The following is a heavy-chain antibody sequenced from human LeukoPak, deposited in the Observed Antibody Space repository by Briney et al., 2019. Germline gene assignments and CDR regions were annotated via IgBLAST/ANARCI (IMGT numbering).Heavy chain of an antibody. V-gene: IGHV3-21*01. CDR1: GFTFSSYS. D-gene: IGHD3-22*01. CDR3: ARESSGYFY. CDR2: ISSSSSFR. J-gene: IGHJ4*02. Sequence: GGSLRLSCAASGFTFSSYSMNWVRQAPGKGLEWVSSISSSSSFRYYADSVKGRFTISRDNAKNSLYLQMNSLRAEDTAVYYCARESSGYFYWGQGTLVTVSS.